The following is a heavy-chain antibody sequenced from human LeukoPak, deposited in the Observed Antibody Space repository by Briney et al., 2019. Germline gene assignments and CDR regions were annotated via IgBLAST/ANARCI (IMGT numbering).Heavy chain of an antibody. D-gene: IGHD3-3*01. CDR2: INHSGST. Sequence: SETLSLACAVYGGSFSGYYWSWIRQPPGKGLEWIGEINHSGSTNYNPSLKSRVTISVDTSKNQFSLKLSSVTAADTAVYYCARGDRSGYPYYFDYWGQGTLVTVSS. CDR3: ARGDRSGYPYYFDY. J-gene: IGHJ4*02. V-gene: IGHV4-34*01. CDR1: GGSFSGYY.